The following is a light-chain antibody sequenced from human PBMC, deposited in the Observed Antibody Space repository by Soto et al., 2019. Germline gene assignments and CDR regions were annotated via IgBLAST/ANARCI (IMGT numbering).Light chain of an antibody. CDR3: QEYETFSPWT. V-gene: IGKV3-20*01. CDR1: QSVSTRS. Sequence: EIVLTQSPGTLSLSPGERATLSCRASQSVSTRSLAWYQQKPGQAPRLLISGASSRAADIPDRFSGSGSGTDFTLTINRLEPEDFAVYYCQEYETFSPWTFGQGTKVEVK. CDR2: GAS. J-gene: IGKJ1*01.